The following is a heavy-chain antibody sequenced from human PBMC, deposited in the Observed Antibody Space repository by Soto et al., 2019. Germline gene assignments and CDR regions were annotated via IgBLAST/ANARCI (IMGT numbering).Heavy chain of an antibody. D-gene: IGHD6-13*01. V-gene: IGHV1-18*01. Sequence: ASVKVSCKASGYTFTSYGISWVRQAPGQGLEWMGWISAYNGNTNYAQKLQGRVTMTTDTSTSTAYMELRSLRSDDTAVYYRAREDIADYYYYMDVWGKGTTVTVSS. CDR1: GYTFTSYG. CDR2: ISAYNGNT. J-gene: IGHJ6*03. CDR3: AREDIADYYYYMDV.